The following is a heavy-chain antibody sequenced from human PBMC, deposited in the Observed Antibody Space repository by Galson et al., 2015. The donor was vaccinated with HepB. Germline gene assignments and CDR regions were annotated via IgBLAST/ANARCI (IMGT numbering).Heavy chain of an antibody. Sequence: SLRLSCAASGFTFSSYAMHWVRQAPGKGLEWVAIISYDGNNKYYADSVNGRFTISRDNSKNTLYMQMNSLRAEDTAVYYCARGGYWGSDAFDIWGQGTMVTVSS. CDR3: ARGGYWGSDAFDI. J-gene: IGHJ3*02. CDR1: GFTFSSYA. CDR2: ISYDGNNK. V-gene: IGHV3-30*04. D-gene: IGHD2-8*02.